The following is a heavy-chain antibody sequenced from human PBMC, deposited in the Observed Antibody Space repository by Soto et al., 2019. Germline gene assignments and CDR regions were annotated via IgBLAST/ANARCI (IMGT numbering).Heavy chain of an antibody. J-gene: IGHJ6*02. CDR1: GFTFSSYA. Sequence: QVQLVESGGGVVQPGRSLRLSCAASGFTFSSYAMHWVRQAPGKGLEWVAVISYDGSNKYYANSVKGRFTISRDNSKNTLYLQMNSLRAEDTAVYYCVGGYSTLDYYYYGIDVWGQGTTVTVSS. CDR2: ISYDGSNK. CDR3: VGGYSTLDYYYYGIDV. D-gene: IGHD4-4*01. V-gene: IGHV3-30-3*01.